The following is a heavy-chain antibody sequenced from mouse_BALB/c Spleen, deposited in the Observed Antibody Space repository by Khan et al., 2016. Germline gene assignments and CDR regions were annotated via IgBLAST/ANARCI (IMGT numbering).Heavy chain of an antibody. CDR3: ANDGYFPAWFAY. D-gene: IGHD2-3*01. Sequence: EVQLQESGPGLVKPSQSLSLTCTVTGYSITSDYAWNWIRQFPGNRLEWLGYITYSGSTTYNQSLKSRISITRDTSKNQFFLQLNSVITEDTATYYGANDGYFPAWFAYWGQGTLVTVSA. J-gene: IGHJ3*01. V-gene: IGHV3-2*02. CDR1: GYSITSDYA. CDR2: ITYSGST.